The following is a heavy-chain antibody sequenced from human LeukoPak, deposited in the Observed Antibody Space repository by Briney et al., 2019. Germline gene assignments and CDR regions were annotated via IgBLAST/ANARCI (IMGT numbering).Heavy chain of an antibody. CDR1: GGTFSSYA. J-gene: IGHJ4*02. Sequence: SVKVSCKASGGTFSSYAISWVRQAPGQGLEWMGGIIPIFGTANYAQKFQGRVTITADESASTAYIELSSLRSEDTAVYYCARVAGATVLAAHFDYWGQGTLVTVSS. CDR3: ARVAGATVLAAHFDY. D-gene: IGHD1-26*01. V-gene: IGHV1-69*13. CDR2: IIPIFGTA.